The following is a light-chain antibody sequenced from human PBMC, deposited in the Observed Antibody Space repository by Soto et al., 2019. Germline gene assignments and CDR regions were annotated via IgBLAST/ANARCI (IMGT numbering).Light chain of an antibody. CDR2: GDT. Sequence: QSVLTQPPSVSGAPGQRVTISCTGSSSNIGAGDDVPWYQQLPGTAPKLLIYGDTNRPSGVPDRFSGSKSGTSASLAITGFEAEDEDDYYCQSYDSSLRGYWVFGGGTKLTVL. V-gene: IGLV1-40*01. CDR1: SSNIGAGDD. CDR3: QSYDSSLRGYWV. J-gene: IGLJ3*02.